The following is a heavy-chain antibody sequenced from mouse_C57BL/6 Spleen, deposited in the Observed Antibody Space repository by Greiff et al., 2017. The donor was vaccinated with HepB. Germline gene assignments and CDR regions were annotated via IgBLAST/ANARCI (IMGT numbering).Heavy chain of an antibody. CDR2: IWSGGST. J-gene: IGHJ4*01. D-gene: IGHD1-1*01. CDR3: AKITTHYYAMDY. Sequence: QVQLQQSGPGLVQPSQSLSITCTVSGFSLTSYGVHWVRQSPGKGLEWLGVIWSGGSTDYNAAFMSRLSITKDNSKSQVFFNMNSLQADDTAIYYCAKITTHYYAMDYWGQGTSVTVSS. CDR1: GFSLTSYG. V-gene: IGHV2-5*01.